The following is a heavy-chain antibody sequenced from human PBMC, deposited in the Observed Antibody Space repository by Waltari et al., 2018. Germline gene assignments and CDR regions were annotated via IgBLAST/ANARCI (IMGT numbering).Heavy chain of an antibody. V-gene: IGHV1-18*01. CDR3: ARGVPGSWPDYYFDH. D-gene: IGHD3-10*01. J-gene: IGHJ4*02. CDR1: GYTFTNYG. Sequence: QVQLVQSGAEVKKPGASVKVSCKASGYTFTNYGISWVRQAPGQGLEWMGGFRVYNGNTNYAQKLQGRVTMTTDTSTSTAYMELRSLRSDDTAVYYCARGVPGSWPDYYFDHWGQGTLVTVSS. CDR2: FRVYNGNT.